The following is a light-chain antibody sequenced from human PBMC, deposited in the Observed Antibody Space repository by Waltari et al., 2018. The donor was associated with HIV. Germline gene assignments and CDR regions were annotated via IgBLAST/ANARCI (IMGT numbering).Light chain of an antibody. CDR1: PSNIASAS. CDR2: RGD. CDR3: AAWTDIMSGWL. V-gene: IGLV1-47*01. Sequence: TQSPPASGAPGQRVTLTCSAVPSNIASASIYWYQQVPGTAPKLLIFRGDQRPSGVPDRFSGSKSGASSSLAISGLQSDDEADYYCAAWTDIMSGWLFGGGTKLTVL. J-gene: IGLJ3*02.